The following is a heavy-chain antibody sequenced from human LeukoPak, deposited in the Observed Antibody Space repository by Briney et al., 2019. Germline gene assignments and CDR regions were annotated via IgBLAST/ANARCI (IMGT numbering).Heavy chain of an antibody. CDR1: GFTFTIFG. D-gene: IGHD3-3*01. CDR2: IDARSGIT. V-gene: IGHV3-48*01. J-gene: IGHJ3*02. CDR3: ARTYDFGRGPPGDAFDN. Sequence: GGSLRLSCAASGFTFTIFGLNWVRQAPGKGPEWVSYIDARSGITYYADSVQGRFTLSRDSARESVFLQMDSLRVDDTAVYYCARTYDFGRGPPGDAFDNWGPGTWVIVSS.